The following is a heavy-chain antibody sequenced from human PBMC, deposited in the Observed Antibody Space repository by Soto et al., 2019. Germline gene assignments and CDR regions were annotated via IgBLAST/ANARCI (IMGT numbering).Heavy chain of an antibody. D-gene: IGHD2-21*02. Sequence: QVQLMQSGAEVKKPGASVKVSCKASGDTFTDYYIHWVRQAPGQGLEWMGTVNPNGGHTTYAQHFLGRVTMTRDTSTSPLYMELTSLRSEDTAVYYCARGGHVVVVTAALDYWGQGTLVTVSS. V-gene: IGHV1-46*01. CDR1: GDTFTDYY. J-gene: IGHJ4*02. CDR3: ARGGHVVVVTAALDY. CDR2: VNPNGGHT.